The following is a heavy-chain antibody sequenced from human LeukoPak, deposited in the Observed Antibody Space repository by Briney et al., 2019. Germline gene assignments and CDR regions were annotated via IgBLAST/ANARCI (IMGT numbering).Heavy chain of an antibody. J-gene: IGHJ5*02. V-gene: IGHV1-69*13. CDR1: GGTFSSYA. CDR2: IIPIFGTA. D-gene: IGHD3-3*01. Sequence: GASVKVSCKASGGTFSSYAISWVRQAPGQGLEWMGGIIPIFGTANYAQKFQGRVTITADESTSTAYMELSSLRSEDTAVYYCARDLRITIFGVASNWFDPWGQGTLVTVSS. CDR3: ARDLRITIFGVASNWFDP.